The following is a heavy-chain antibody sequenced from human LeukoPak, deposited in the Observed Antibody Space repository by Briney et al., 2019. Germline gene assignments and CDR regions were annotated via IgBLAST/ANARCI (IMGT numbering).Heavy chain of an antibody. CDR2: IDWDDDK. CDR3: ARIPPYSSGWYYFDY. Sequence: SGPALVKSTQTLTLTCTFSGFSLRTVGMRVSWIRQPPGKALEWLARIDWDDDKFYSTSLKTRLSVSKDTSKNQVVLTMTNMDPVDTATYYCARIPPYSSGWYYFDYWGQGTLVTVSS. CDR1: GFSLRTVGMR. D-gene: IGHD6-19*01. J-gene: IGHJ4*02. V-gene: IGHV2-70*04.